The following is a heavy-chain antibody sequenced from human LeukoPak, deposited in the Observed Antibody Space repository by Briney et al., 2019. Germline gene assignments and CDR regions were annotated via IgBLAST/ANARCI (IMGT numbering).Heavy chain of an antibody. J-gene: IGHJ4*02. CDR2: IIPLFGAP. CDR3: ARDEEKAAGSL. Sequence: SVKVSCKPSGGTFGSYAISWVRQASGQGLEWVGGIIPLFGAPLYAQKFQGRVTITADERTSTVYMDLSSLRSDDTAVYYCARDEEKAAGSLWGQGTPVIVSS. D-gene: IGHD6-13*01. CDR1: GGTFGSYA. V-gene: IGHV1-69*13.